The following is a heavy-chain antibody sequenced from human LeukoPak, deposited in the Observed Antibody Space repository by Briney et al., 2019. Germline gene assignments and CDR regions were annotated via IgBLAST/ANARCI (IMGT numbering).Heavy chain of an antibody. CDR3: ARLGVTMVRGVIRRFYFDY. CDR2: IHASGST. J-gene: IGHJ4*02. D-gene: IGHD3-10*01. Sequence: PSETLSLTCTVSGGSISNYYWSWIRQPAGKGLEWIGRIHASGSTNYNPSLKSRVTMSVDTSKNQYSLKLSSVTAADTAVYYCARLGVTMVRGVIRRFYFDYWGQGTLVTVSS. V-gene: IGHV4-4*07. CDR1: GGSISNYY.